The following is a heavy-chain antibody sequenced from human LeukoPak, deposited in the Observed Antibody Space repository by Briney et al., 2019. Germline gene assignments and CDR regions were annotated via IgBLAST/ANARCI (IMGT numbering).Heavy chain of an antibody. CDR1: GFTFSSYG. J-gene: IGHJ5*02. V-gene: IGHV3-33*06. Sequence: GGSLRLSCAASGFTFSSYGMHWVRQAPGKGLEWVAVIWYDGSNKYYADSVKGRFTISRDNSKNTLYLQMNSPRAEDTAVYYCAKSIAAAGTGWFDPWGQGTLVTVSS. D-gene: IGHD6-13*01. CDR3: AKSIAAAGTGWFDP. CDR2: IWYDGSNK.